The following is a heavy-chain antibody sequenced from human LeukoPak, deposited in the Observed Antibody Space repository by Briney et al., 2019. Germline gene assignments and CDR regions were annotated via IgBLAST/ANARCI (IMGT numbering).Heavy chain of an antibody. V-gene: IGHV3-23*01. CDR1: GFTFSSYA. D-gene: IGHD3-10*01. Sequence: GGSLRLSCAASGFTFSSYAMSWVRQAPGKGLEWVSAISGSGGSTYYADSVEGRFTISRDNSKNTLYLQMNSLRAEDTAVYYCAKDYVAMVRGVDDAFDIWGQGTMVTVSS. CDR3: AKDYVAMVRGVDDAFDI. CDR2: ISGSGGST. J-gene: IGHJ3*02.